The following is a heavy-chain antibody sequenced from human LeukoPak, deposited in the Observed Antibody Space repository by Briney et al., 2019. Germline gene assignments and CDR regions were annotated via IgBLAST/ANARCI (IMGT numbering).Heavy chain of an antibody. CDR2: IYYSGST. D-gene: IGHD5-12*01. Sequence: SETLSLTCTVSGGSISSSSYYWGWIRQPPGKGLEWIGSIYYSGSTYYNPSLKSRVTISVDTSKNQFSLRLSSVTAADTAVYYCARGYSGYDPRLPDYWGQGTLVTVSS. V-gene: IGHV4-39*07. J-gene: IGHJ4*02. CDR3: ARGYSGYDPRLPDY. CDR1: GGSISSSSYY.